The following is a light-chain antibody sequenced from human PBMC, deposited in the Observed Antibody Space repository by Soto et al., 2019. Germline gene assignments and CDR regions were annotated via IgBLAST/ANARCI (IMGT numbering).Light chain of an antibody. CDR3: LQHTTFPWT. CDR1: QDIRAD. Sequence: DIQMTQSPSSLSASIGDRVTITCRASQDIRADLGWYQQKPGKAPKRLIFGASSLQSGVPSRFSGSGSGTEFSLTISILQPEDFATYYCLQHTTFPWTFGQGTKVEVK. V-gene: IGKV1-17*01. J-gene: IGKJ1*01. CDR2: GAS.